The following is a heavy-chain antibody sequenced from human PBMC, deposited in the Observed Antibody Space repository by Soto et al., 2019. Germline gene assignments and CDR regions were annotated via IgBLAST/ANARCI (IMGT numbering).Heavy chain of an antibody. V-gene: IGHV3-66*01. Sequence: EVQLVESGGGLVQPGGSLRLSCAASGFTVSSNYMSWVRQAPGKGLEWVSVIYSGGSTYYADSVKGRFTISRDNSKNTLYLQMNSLRAEYTAVYYCAREVRELVRWAYYYYYMDVWVKGTTVTVSS. CDR1: GFTVSSNY. CDR2: IYSGGST. CDR3: AREVRELVRWAYYYYYMDV. D-gene: IGHD1-1*01. J-gene: IGHJ6*03.